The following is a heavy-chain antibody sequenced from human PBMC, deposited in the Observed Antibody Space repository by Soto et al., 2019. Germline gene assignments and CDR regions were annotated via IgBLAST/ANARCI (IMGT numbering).Heavy chain of an antibody. Sequence: SETLSLTCAVYGGSFSGYYWSWIRQPPGKGLEWIGEINYSGSTNYNPSLKSRVTISVDTSKNQFSLKLSSVTAADTAVYYCARLTDYCGGDCYSYYFDYWGQGTLVTVS. CDR2: INYSGST. J-gene: IGHJ4*02. CDR3: ARLTDYCGGDCYSYYFDY. CDR1: GGSFSGYY. V-gene: IGHV4-34*01. D-gene: IGHD2-21*02.